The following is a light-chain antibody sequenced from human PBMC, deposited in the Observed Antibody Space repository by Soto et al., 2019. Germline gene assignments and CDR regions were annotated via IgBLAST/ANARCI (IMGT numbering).Light chain of an antibody. CDR3: QQYGSSGT. CDR2: GAS. V-gene: IGKV3-20*01. CDR1: QSVAANY. Sequence: EVVLTQSPGTLSLSPGERATLSCRASQSVAANYLAWYQQKRGQAPRLLIYGASTRATGIPARFSGSGSGTEFSLTISSLQSEDFAVYYCQQYGSSGTFGQGTKVDIK. J-gene: IGKJ1*01.